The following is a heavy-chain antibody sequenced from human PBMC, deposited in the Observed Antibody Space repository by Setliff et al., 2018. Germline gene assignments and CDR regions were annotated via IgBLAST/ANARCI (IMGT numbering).Heavy chain of an antibody. Sequence: GGSLRLSCAASGFSFSSTAMHWVRQAPGKGLEWVAVIWDDGVKKYHADSVKGRFTISRDNSKNTLYLQMNSLRPEDTAVYYCARTCSGSGCYAGLESWGQGTPVTVS. D-gene: IGHD2-15*01. CDR2: IWDDGVKK. V-gene: IGHV3-33*01. CDR1: GFSFSSTA. J-gene: IGHJ4*02. CDR3: ARTCSGSGCYAGLES.